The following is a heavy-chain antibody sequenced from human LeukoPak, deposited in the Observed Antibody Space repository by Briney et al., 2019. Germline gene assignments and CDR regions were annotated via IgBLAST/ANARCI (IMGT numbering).Heavy chain of an antibody. D-gene: IGHD6-13*01. CDR3: ARFIAAAGFGFDY. V-gene: IGHV4-34*01. CDR2: INHSGST. CDR1: GGSFSGYY. J-gene: IGHJ4*02. Sequence: SETLSLTCAVYGGSFSGYYWSWIRQPPGKGLGWIGEINHSGSTDYNPSLKSRVTISADTSKNQFSLKLSSVTAADTAVYYCARFIAAAGFGFDYWGQGTLVTVSS.